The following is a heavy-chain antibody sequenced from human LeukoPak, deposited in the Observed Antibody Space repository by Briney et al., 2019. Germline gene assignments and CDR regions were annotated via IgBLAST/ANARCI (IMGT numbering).Heavy chain of an antibody. V-gene: IGHV3-33*08. Sequence: GGSLRLSCAASGFTFSTYGMHWVRQAPGEGLEWVAVIWYDGSDEYYADSVKGRFTISRDNSKNTLYLHMNSLRAEDTAVYYCTREEKSFDYWGQGTLVTVSS. CDR3: TREEKSFDY. CDR2: IWYDGSDE. J-gene: IGHJ4*02. CDR1: GFTFSTYG.